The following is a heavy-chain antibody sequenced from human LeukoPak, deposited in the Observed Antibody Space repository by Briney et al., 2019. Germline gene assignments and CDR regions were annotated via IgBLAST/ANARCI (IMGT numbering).Heavy chain of an antibody. CDR1: GGSIDITNY. V-gene: IGHV4-4*02. J-gene: IGHJ4*02. CDR3: TREDRPYCPFAY. CDR2: IAHDGTT. Sequence: SETLSLTCGVSGGSIDITNYWSWVRQAPGKGLEWIGEIAHDGTTHYNPSLRSRVAMSFDRANNQFSLSLTSVTAADTAVYYCTREDRPYCPFAYWGQGVLVTVSS. D-gene: IGHD1-26*01.